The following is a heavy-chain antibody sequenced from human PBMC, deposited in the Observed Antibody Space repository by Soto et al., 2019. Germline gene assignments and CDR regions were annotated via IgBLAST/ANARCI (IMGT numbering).Heavy chain of an antibody. CDR1: GFTFRTYT. D-gene: IGHD2-15*01. CDR3: ARDRGYDAHDYYYNAMDV. Sequence: VGSLRLSCVASGFTFRTYTMNWVRQAPGKGLEWVSGIRGFSPYTFYAESVRGRFTISRDNAKNSLYLQMNSLGVEDTAVYYCARDRGYDAHDYYYNAMDVWGQGTTVTVSS. CDR2: IRGFSPYT. J-gene: IGHJ6*02. V-gene: IGHV3-21*01.